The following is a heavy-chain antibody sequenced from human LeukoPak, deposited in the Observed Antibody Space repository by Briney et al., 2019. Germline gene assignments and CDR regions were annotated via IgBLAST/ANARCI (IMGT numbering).Heavy chain of an antibody. V-gene: IGHV1-2*02. CDR3: ARVRPGDFNWFDP. CDR2: INPNSGGT. J-gene: IGHJ5*02. D-gene: IGHD2-21*01. Sequence: ASVKVSCKASGYTFTGYYMHWVRQAPGQGLEWMGWINPNSGGTNYAQKFQGRVTMTRDTSISTAYMELSRLRSDDTAVYYCARVRPGDFNWFDPWGQGTLVTVSS. CDR1: GYTFTGYY.